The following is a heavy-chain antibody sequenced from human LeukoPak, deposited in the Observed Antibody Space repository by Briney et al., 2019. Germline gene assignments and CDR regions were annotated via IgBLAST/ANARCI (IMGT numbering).Heavy chain of an antibody. CDR2: IDPSGTAL. Sequence: GGSLRLSCAASGFTIRDYVMSWVRQAPGKGLEWVSYIDPSGTALYYADSVKGRFTVSRDNGKNSLSLQLRSLRAEDTALYYCARAAYNWNWGQGSLVTVSS. CDR1: GFTIRDYV. V-gene: IGHV3-11*01. CDR3: ARAAYNWN. D-gene: IGHD1-20*01. J-gene: IGHJ4*02.